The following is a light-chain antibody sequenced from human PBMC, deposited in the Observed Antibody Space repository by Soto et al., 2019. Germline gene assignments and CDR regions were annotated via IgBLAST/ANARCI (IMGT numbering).Light chain of an antibody. V-gene: IGKV3-20*01. J-gene: IGKJ4*01. Sequence: EVVLTQSPGTLSLSPGERVTLSCRASQSASSNYLAWYQHKPGQAPRLLIFGASNRATGIPDRFSGSGSGTDFTLTISGLEPEDFAVYYCQQYSGLTLTFGGGTKLDI. CDR3: QQYSGLTLT. CDR1: QSASSNY. CDR2: GAS.